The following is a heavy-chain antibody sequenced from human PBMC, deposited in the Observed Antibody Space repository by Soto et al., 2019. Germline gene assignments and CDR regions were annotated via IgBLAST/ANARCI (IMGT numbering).Heavy chain of an antibody. Sequence: PSATLSLTCNVSGGSISTSYWTWIRQPPGKGLEWIGYIYHTGSTRYNPSLRSRVTMSVDTSKNQFSLRLSSVTAADTAVYYCARHPISYSDVLTGQIVYPEFNCIDPWGQGTLVTVSS. CDR2: IYHTGST. CDR1: GGSISTSY. V-gene: IGHV4-59*08. CDR3: ARHPISYSDVLTGQIVYPEFNCIDP. J-gene: IGHJ5*02. D-gene: IGHD3-9*01.